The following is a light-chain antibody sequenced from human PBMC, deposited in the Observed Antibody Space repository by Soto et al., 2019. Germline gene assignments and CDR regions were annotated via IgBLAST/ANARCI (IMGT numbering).Light chain of an antibody. CDR1: KRVSSN. CDR3: QQHNNWTSRT. CDR2: GAS. Sequence: EIVMTQSPATLSVSPGERATLSCRPSKRVSSNLAWYQQKPAQAPPILIYGASTRATGIPARLSGSGSGTEFTITISSRQSEDFAVYYCQQHNNWTSRTFGQGTRLEIK. V-gene: IGKV3-15*01. J-gene: IGKJ5*01.